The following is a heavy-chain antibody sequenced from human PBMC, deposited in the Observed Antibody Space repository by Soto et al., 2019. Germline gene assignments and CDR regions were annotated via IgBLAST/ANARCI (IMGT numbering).Heavy chain of an antibody. V-gene: IGHV4-4*02. D-gene: IGHD4-17*01. J-gene: IGHJ4*02. CDR2: IYHSGST. CDR3: ARTPDGDYLTEYYFDY. CDR1: SGSISSAHW. Sequence: SETLSLTYAVSSGSISSAHWWNWVRQPPGKGLEWIGEIYHSGSTNYNPSLKSRVTVSVDKSMNQFTLKLTSVTAADTAVYYCARTPDGDYLTEYYFDYWGQGTLVTVSS.